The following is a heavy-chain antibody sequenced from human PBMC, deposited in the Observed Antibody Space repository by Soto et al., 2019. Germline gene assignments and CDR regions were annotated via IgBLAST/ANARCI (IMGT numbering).Heavy chain of an antibody. V-gene: IGHV1-3*01. Sequence: QVQLVQSGAEVKKPGASVKVSCKASGYTFTSYAMHWVRQAPGQRLEWMGWINAGNGNTKYSQKFQGRVTITRDTSASTAYMELSSLRSEDTALYYCARPQGDFCFGRPATDYSGQGTLVTVSS. J-gene: IGHJ4*02. CDR3: ARPQGDFCFGRPATDY. D-gene: IGHD3-16*01. CDR2: INAGNGNT. CDR1: GYTFTSYA.